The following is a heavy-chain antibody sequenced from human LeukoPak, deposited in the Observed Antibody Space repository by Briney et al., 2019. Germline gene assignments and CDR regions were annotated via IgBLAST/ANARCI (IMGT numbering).Heavy chain of an antibody. V-gene: IGHV1-24*01. D-gene: IGHD3-10*01. J-gene: IGHJ5*02. CDR3: VAGFGESDNWFDP. CDR1: GYTLTELS. CDR2: FDPEDGET. Sequence: ASVKVSCKVSGYTLTELSMHWVRQAPGKGLEWMGGFDPEDGETIYAQKFQGRVTMTEDTSTDTAYMELSSLRSEDTAVYYCVAGFGESDNWFDPWGQGTLVTVSS.